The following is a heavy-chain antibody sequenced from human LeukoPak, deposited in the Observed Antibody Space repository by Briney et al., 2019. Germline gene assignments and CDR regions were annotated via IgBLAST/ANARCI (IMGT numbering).Heavy chain of an antibody. CDR3: SGSGGWLSDY. CDR1: GGSISTYY. CDR2: THYSGTT. J-gene: IGHJ4*02. Sequence: KSSETLSLTCTVSGGSISTYYWTWIRQPPGKGLEWIGNTHYSGTTSYNPSLRSRVTTSVDTSKRQFSLTLNSVTAADTAVYYCSGSGGWLSDYWGQGILVTVSS. D-gene: IGHD5-12*01. V-gene: IGHV4-59*01.